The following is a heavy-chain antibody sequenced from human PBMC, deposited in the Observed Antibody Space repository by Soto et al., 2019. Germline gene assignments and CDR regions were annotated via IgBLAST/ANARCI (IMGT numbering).Heavy chain of an antibody. V-gene: IGHV1-3*01. J-gene: IGHJ5*02. Sequence: QVQLVQSGPEVKKPGASVKVSCKASGYTFTTYAIHWVRQAPGQGLEWMGWSDAGDGNTEFSERFRGRVTITRDRAASTAHRGLTGLTSEDTAVCYWGRRFKSAGWRDPWGQGTLVTVSS. CDR1: GYTFTTYA. CDR2: SDAGDGNT. CDR3: GRRFKSAGWRDP. D-gene: IGHD2-15*01.